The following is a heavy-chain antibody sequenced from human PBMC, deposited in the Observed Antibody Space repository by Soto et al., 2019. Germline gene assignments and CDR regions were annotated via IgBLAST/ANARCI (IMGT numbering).Heavy chain of an antibody. J-gene: IGHJ6*02. D-gene: IGHD6-6*01. CDR1: GGSISSGGYS. CDR3: ARENSSSRGMDV. V-gene: IGHV4-30-2*01. Sequence: SETLSLTCAVSGGSISSGGYSWSWIRQPPGKGLEWIGYIYHSGSTYYNPSLKSRVTISVDRSKNQFSLKLSSVTAADTAVYYCARENSSSRGMDVWGQGTTVTVYS. CDR2: IYHSGST.